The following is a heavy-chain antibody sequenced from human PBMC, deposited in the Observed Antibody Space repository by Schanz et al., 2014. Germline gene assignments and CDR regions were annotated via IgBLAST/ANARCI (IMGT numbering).Heavy chain of an antibody. Sequence: VQLVESGGGVVRPGRSLRLSCAASEFSFSSFGMNWVRQAPGRGLEWVSGITRQGTTYYADFVKGRFSISRDLSSNTLYLQMNSLRADDSAIYYCAKYGGGYSYGFVEYWGQGILVTVSS. CDR2: ITRQGTT. D-gene: IGHD5-18*01. CDR1: EFSFSSFG. J-gene: IGHJ4*02. V-gene: IGHV3-23*04. CDR3: AKYGGGYSYGFVEY.